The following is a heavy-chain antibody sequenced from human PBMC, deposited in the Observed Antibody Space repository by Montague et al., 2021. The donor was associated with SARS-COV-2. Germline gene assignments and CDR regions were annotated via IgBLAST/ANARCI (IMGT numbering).Heavy chain of an antibody. J-gene: IGHJ6*02. CDR2: VNHSGST. CDR3: ACGEITTRGLIYYYGMDV. D-gene: IGHD4-11*01. Sequence: SETLSLTCAVYGGSFSGHYWNWIRQPPGKGLEWIGEVNHSGSTNYNPSLKSRVTISVDTSKNRFSLKLSSVTAADTAVYYCACGEITTRGLIYYYGMDVWGQGTTVTVSS. CDR1: GGSFSGHY. V-gene: IGHV4-34*01.